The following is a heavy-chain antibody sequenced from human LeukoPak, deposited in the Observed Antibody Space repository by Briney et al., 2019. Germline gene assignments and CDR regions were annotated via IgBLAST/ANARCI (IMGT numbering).Heavy chain of an antibody. CDR1: GGTFSSYA. J-gene: IGHJ3*02. Sequence: SVKVSCKASGGTFSSYAISWVRQAPGQGLEWMGRIIPILGIANYAQKFQGRVTITADKSTSTAYMELSSLRSEDTAVYYCARGGNDSSGYYYPGSHDAFDIWGQGTMVTVSP. CDR3: ARGGNDSSGYYYPGSHDAFDI. D-gene: IGHD3-22*01. CDR2: IIPILGIA. V-gene: IGHV1-69*04.